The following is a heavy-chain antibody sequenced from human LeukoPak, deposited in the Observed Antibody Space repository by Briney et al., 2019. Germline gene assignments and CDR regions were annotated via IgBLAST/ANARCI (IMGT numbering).Heavy chain of an antibody. Sequence: GSLRLSCAASGFTFSTYSMNWVRQAPGKGLEWVSYISNSGGTIYYADSVKGRFTISRDNAKNSLYLQMNSLRAEDTAVYYCARDRGYTYGFPSDYWGQGTLVTVSS. CDR1: GFTFSTYS. V-gene: IGHV3-48*04. CDR3: ARDRGYTYGFPSDY. J-gene: IGHJ4*02. D-gene: IGHD5-18*01. CDR2: ISNSGGTI.